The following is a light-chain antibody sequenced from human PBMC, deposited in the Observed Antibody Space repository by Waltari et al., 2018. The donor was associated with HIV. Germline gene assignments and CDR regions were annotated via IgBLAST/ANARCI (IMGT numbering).Light chain of an antibody. Sequence: QSALTQPASVSGSPGQSITISCTGTSRDGGGYNYVPWYQQHPGKAPKLMIYEVSNRPSGVSNRCSGSKSGNTASLTISGLQAEDEADYYCSSYTSSSTPLVFGGGTKLTVL. CDR1: SRDGGGYNY. V-gene: IGLV2-14*01. CDR3: SSYTSSSTPLV. J-gene: IGLJ3*02. CDR2: EVS.